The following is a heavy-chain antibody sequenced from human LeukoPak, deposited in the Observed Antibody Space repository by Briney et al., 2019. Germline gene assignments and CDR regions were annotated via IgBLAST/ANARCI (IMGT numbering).Heavy chain of an antibody. CDR3: ARSQNYYGSGDY. V-gene: IGHV4-61*01. CDR1: GGSVSNGNYY. Sequence: PSETLSLTCTVSGGSVSNGNYYWSWLRQPPGKALEWIGYIYYTGSTSYNPSLEGRVTISVDTSKNQFSVKLNSVTAADTAVYYCARSQNYYGSGDYWGPGTLVTVSS. CDR2: IYYTGST. J-gene: IGHJ4*02. D-gene: IGHD3-10*01.